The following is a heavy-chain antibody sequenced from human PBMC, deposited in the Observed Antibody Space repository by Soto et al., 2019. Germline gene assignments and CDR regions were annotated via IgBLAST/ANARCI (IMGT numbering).Heavy chain of an antibody. CDR1: GGSFSNYY. J-gene: IGHJ6*02. CDR2: INRSGST. D-gene: IGHD6-13*01. Sequence: QVQLQQWGAGLLKPSETLSLTCAVYGGSFSNYYWTWIRQSPGKGLEWIGEINRSGSTNYNPSLKSRVTTSTHTSTTQFSLKLTSVSAADTAVYFCAIGDLGSNWFRYGIDVWCQGTTVTVSS. CDR3: AIGDLGSNWFRYGIDV. V-gene: IGHV4-34*01.